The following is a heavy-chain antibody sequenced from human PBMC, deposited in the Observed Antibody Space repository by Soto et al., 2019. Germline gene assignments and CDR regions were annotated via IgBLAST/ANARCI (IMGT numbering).Heavy chain of an antibody. J-gene: IGHJ6*02. Sequence: GSLRLSCAASGFTFSSYAMSWVRQAPGKGLEWVSAISGSGGSTYYADSVKGRFTISRDNSKNTLYLQMNSLRAEDTAVYYCAKDLPRGTIFGVVPKGGMDVWGQGTTVTVSS. CDR3: AKDLPRGTIFGVVPKGGMDV. CDR1: GFTFSSYA. V-gene: IGHV3-23*01. CDR2: ISGSGGST. D-gene: IGHD3-3*01.